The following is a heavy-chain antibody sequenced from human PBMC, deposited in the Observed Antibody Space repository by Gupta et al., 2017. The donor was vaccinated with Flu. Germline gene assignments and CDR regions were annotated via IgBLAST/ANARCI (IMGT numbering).Heavy chain of an antibody. CDR3: ARDSPHLGKFDY. V-gene: IGHV3-48*03. Sequence: EVQLVESGGGLVQPGGSLRLSCIASGFTFGSYEMNWVRQGPGKGLELISYIKSGGSTIVHADSVKGRFTISRDDAMNSLYLQMNSLRAEDSAVYYCARDSPHLGKFDYWGQGILVTVSS. J-gene: IGHJ4*02. D-gene: IGHD7-27*01. CDR1: GFTFGSYE. CDR2: IKSGGSTI.